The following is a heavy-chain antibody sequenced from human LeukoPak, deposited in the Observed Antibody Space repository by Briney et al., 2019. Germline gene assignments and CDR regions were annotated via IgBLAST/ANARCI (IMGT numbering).Heavy chain of an antibody. CDR3: AREHHCCGDC. CDR2: MYRGGGT. V-gene: IGHV3-53*05. Sequence: PGGSLRLSCTAYGSTASDDYMSWVRQAPRKGLEWVSIMYRGGGTGYADSVKGRFTVSRDNSKNTFYLQMNSVRVEDTAVYYCAREHHCCGDCWGQGALVTVSS. CDR1: GSTASDDY. D-gene: IGHD2-21*01. J-gene: IGHJ4*02.